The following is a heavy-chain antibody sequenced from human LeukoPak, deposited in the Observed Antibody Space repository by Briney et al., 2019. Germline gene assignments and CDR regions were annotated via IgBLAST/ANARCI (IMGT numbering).Heavy chain of an antibody. Sequence: PGRSLRLSCAASGFTSSSYGMHWVRQAPGKGLEWVAVISYDGSNKYYADSVKGRFTISRDNSKNTLYLQMNSLRAEDTAVYYCAKDPYLGYCSSTSCYLDYWGQGTLVTVSS. CDR1: GFTSSSYG. CDR2: ISYDGSNK. V-gene: IGHV3-30*18. J-gene: IGHJ4*02. CDR3: AKDPYLGYCSSTSCYLDY. D-gene: IGHD2-2*01.